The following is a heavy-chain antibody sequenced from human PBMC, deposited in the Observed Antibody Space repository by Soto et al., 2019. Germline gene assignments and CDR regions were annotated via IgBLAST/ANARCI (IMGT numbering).Heavy chain of an antibody. CDR1: GGSISSYY. J-gene: IGHJ4*02. V-gene: IGHV4-4*07. CDR3: ASAPRGQADSSSRILTIDY. Sequence: SETLSLTCTVSGGSISSYYWSWIRQPAGKGLEWIGRIYTSGSTNYNPSLKSRVTMSVDTSKNQFSLKLRSVTAADTAVYYCASAPRGQADSSSRILTIDYWGQGNLVTV. CDR2: IYTSGST. D-gene: IGHD6-13*01.